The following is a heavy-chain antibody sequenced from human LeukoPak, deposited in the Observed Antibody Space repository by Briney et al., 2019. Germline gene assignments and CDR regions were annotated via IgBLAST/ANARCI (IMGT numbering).Heavy chain of an antibody. J-gene: IGHJ4*02. CDR2: LRAGGPYGTEK. CDR1: GFNFNTFI. Sequence: PGGSLRLSCAASGFNFNTFIMHWVRQAPGKGLEWVTFLRAGGPYGTEKFYADSVKGRFTISRDNSKNTLYLQMNSLRVEDTAVYYCARDDDRSGNNLDYWGQGTPVAVSS. D-gene: IGHD3-10*01. V-gene: IGHV3-30*02. CDR3: ARDDDRSGNNLDY.